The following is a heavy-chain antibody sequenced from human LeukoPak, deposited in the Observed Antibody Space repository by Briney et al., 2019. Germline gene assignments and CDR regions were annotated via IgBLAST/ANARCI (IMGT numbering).Heavy chain of an antibody. CDR3: AKDPLFQATQVWFGP. V-gene: IGHV3-21*04. D-gene: IGHD3-10*01. J-gene: IGHJ5*02. Sequence: PGGSLRLSCAASGFTLRSYTMNWVRQAPGKGLEWVSSIGISSNKIYYADSVKGRFIISRDNAKNSVYLQMDSLRGEDTALYYCAKDPLFQATQVWFGPWGQGTLVTVSS. CDR2: IGISSNKI. CDR1: GFTLRSYT.